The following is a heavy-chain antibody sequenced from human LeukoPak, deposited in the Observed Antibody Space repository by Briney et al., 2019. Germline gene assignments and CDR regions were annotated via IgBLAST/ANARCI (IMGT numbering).Heavy chain of an antibody. D-gene: IGHD5-24*01. Sequence: GGSLRLSCVASGFPFSCYWMTWVRQAPGKGLEWVANIKQDGSKKSYVDSVKGRFTISRDNAKNSLYLQMNSLRAEDTAIYYCTRVGYIDEGIDYWGQGTLVTVSS. CDR3: TRVGYIDEGIDY. CDR2: IKQDGSKK. J-gene: IGHJ4*02. V-gene: IGHV3-7*04. CDR1: GFPFSCYW.